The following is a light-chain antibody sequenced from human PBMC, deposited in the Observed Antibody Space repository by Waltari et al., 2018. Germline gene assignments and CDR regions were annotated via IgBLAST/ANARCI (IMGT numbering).Light chain of an antibody. Sequence: QSVLTQPASVSGSPGQSITISCSGTSNDVGSSNYVAWYQQHPGKAPKLMIYDFNNRPSGVSNRFSGSKSGNTASLTISGLQAEDEANYHCSSYTGSNTLIFGGGTKLTVL. CDR3: SSYTGSNTLI. CDR2: DFN. J-gene: IGLJ2*01. CDR1: SNDVGSSNY. V-gene: IGLV2-14*03.